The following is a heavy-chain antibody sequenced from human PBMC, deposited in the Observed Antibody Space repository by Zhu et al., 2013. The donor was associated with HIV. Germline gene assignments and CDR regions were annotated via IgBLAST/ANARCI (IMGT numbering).Heavy chain of an antibody. Sequence: QVQLQESGPGLVKPSETLSLTCTVSGGSISSYYWSWIRQPPGKGLEWIGYIYYSGSTNYNPSLKSRVTISVDTSKNQFSLKLSSVTAADTAVYYCARTIQPQWVDAFDIWGQGTMVTVSS. CDR1: GGSISSYY. CDR3: ARTIQPQWVDAFDI. CDR2: IYYSGST. V-gene: IGHV4-59*01. J-gene: IGHJ3*02. D-gene: IGHD1-26*01.